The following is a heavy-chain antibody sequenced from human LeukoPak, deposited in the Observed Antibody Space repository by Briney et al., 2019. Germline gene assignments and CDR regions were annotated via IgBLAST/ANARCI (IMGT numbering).Heavy chain of an antibody. V-gene: IGHV3-30-3*01. Sequence: GGSLRLSCAASGFTFSSYAMSWVRQAPGKGLEWVTVISYDGSNMYYADSVKGRFTISRDNSKNTLYLQMNSLRAEDTAVYYCASGLAVAGMYYYYGMDVWGQGTTVTVSS. D-gene: IGHD6-19*01. J-gene: IGHJ6*02. CDR1: GFTFSSYA. CDR2: ISYDGSNM. CDR3: ASGLAVAGMYYYYGMDV.